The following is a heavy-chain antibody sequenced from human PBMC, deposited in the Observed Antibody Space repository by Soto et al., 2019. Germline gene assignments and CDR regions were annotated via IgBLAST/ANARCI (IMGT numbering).Heavy chain of an antibody. CDR3: ARDLPDYPHFDY. V-gene: IGHV3-33*01. CDR1: GFTFSSYG. Sequence: GGSLRLSCAASGFTFSSYGMHWVRQAPGKGLEWVAVIWYDGSNKYYADSVKGRFTISRDNSKNTLYLQMNSLRAEDTAVYYCARDLPDYPHFDYWGQGTLVTVSS. CDR2: IWYDGSNK. D-gene: IGHD4-17*01. J-gene: IGHJ4*02.